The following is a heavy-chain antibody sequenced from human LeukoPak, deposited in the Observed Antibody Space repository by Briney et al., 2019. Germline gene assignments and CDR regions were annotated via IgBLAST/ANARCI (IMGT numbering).Heavy chain of an antibody. J-gene: IGHJ4*02. Sequence: GESLKISCKGSGYSFTSYWIGWVRQMPGKGLEWMGIIYPGDSDTRYSPSFQGQVTISADKSISTAYLQWSSLKASDTAMYYCARHSQINYYASGSYGYWGQGTLVTVSS. CDR3: ARHSQINYYASGSYGY. CDR2: IYPGDSDT. CDR1: GYSFTSYW. V-gene: IGHV5-51*01. D-gene: IGHD3-10*01.